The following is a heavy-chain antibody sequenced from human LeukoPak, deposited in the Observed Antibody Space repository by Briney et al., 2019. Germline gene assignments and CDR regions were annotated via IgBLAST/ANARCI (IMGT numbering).Heavy chain of an antibody. CDR1: GFTFSSYA. Sequence: PGGSLRLSCAASGFTFSSYAMHWVRQAPGKGLEWVAVISYDGSNKYYADSVKGRFTISRDNSKNTVYLQMNSLRVDDTAVYYCARSRAFDYWGRGTLVTVSS. V-gene: IGHV3-30*14. CDR3: ARSRAFDY. J-gene: IGHJ4*02. CDR2: ISYDGSNK.